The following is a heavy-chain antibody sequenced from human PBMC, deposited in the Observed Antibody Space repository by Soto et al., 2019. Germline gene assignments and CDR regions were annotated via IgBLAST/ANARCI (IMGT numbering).Heavy chain of an antibody. D-gene: IGHD3-22*01. J-gene: IGHJ4*02. Sequence: QVQLVESGGAVVQPGRSLRLSCAASGFTFSSYGMHWVRQAPGKGLEWVAVIWYDGSNKYYADSVKGRFTISRDNSKNTLYLQMNSLRAEDTAVYYCARDYDSSGYPRYYFDYWGQGTLVTVSS. V-gene: IGHV3-33*01. CDR1: GFTFSSYG. CDR2: IWYDGSNK. CDR3: ARDYDSSGYPRYYFDY.